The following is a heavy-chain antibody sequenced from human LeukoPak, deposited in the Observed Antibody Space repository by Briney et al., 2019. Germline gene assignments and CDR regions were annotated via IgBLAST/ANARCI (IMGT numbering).Heavy chain of an antibody. CDR3: ARGYYANYFDY. Sequence: QAGGSLRLSCAGSGFTFSSQSMNWVRQAPGKGLEWVSYISSSSSTIYYADSVKGRFTISRDNAKNSLYLQMNSLRAEDTAVYYCARGYYANYFDYWGQGTLVTVSS. J-gene: IGHJ4*02. D-gene: IGHD1-26*01. CDR1: GFTFSSQS. CDR2: ISSSSSTI. V-gene: IGHV3-48*01.